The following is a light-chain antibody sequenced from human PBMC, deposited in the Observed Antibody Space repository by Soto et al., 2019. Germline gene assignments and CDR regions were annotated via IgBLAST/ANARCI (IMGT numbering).Light chain of an antibody. CDR3: NSYTSSGTVV. CDR1: SSDVGGYNY. J-gene: IGLJ3*02. Sequence: QSALTQPASVSGSPGQSITISYTGASSDVGGYNYVSWYQHNPGKAPKLLIYDVTNRPSGVSNRFSGSKSGNTASLTISGLQAEDEADYYCNSYTSSGTVVFGGGTKLTVL. V-gene: IGLV2-14*03. CDR2: DVT.